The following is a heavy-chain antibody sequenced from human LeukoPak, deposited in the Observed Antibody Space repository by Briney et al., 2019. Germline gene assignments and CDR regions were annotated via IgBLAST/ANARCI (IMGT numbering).Heavy chain of an antibody. D-gene: IGHD5/OR15-5a*01. J-gene: IGHJ4*02. CDR1: GFTFSSYW. V-gene: IGHV3-7*01. Sequence: PGGSLRLSCAASGFTFSSYWMSWVRQAPGKGLEGVANIKQDGSEKYYVDSVKGRFTISRDNAKNSLYLQMNSLRDEDTAVYYCAREGSFYAPWDYWGQGTLVTVSS. CDR2: IKQDGSEK. CDR3: AREGSFYAPWDY.